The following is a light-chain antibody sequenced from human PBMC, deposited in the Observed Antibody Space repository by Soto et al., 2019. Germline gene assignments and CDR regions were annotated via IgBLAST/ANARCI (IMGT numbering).Light chain of an antibody. CDR3: QQYGTSPRT. CDR1: QSVRNNY. J-gene: IGKJ1*01. CDR2: AAS. V-gene: IGKV3-20*01. Sequence: EIVLTQSPGTLSLSPGXRATLSCRASQSVRNNYLAWYQQRPGQAPRLLIYAASSRATGIPDRFSGSGSGTDFTLTISRLEPEDFAVYYCQQYGTSPRTFSQGTKVDIK.